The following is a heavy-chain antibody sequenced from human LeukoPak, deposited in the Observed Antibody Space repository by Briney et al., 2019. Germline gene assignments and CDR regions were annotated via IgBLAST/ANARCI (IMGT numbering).Heavy chain of an antibody. CDR2: IIPIFGTA. D-gene: IGHD3-3*01. CDR3: ARGELQFLEWPNNWFDP. CDR1: GGTFSSYA. Sequence: ASVKVSCKASGGTFSSYAISWVRQAPGQGLEWMGRIIPIFGTANYAQRFQGRVTITTDESTSTAYMELSSLRSEDTAVYSCARGELQFLEWPNNWFDPWGQGTLVTVSP. J-gene: IGHJ5*02. V-gene: IGHV1-69*05.